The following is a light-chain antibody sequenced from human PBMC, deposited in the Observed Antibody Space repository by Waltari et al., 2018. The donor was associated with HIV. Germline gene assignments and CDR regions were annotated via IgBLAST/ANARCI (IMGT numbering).Light chain of an antibody. CDR1: ALAKQY. Sequence: SYALTQLPSVSVSPGQTARITCSGDALAKQYAYWYQQKPGQAPVLMISKDNERPSGTPERFSGSSSGTTVTLTISGVQAEDEADYYCQSADSGGTWDVVFGGGTKLTVL. CDR2: KDN. V-gene: IGLV3-25*03. CDR3: QSADSGGTWDVV. J-gene: IGLJ2*01.